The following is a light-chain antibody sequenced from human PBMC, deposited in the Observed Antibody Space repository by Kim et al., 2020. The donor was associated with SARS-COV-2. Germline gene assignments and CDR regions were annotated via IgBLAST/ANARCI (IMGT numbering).Light chain of an antibody. V-gene: IGKV3-15*01. Sequence: EIVMTQSPATLSVSPGERATLSCGASQSVSSNLAWYQQKPGQAPRLLIYGASTRATGLPARFSGSGSGTEFTLTISSLQSEDFAVYYCLQYNNWPRASGQGTKVDIK. J-gene: IGKJ1*01. CDR3: LQYNNWPRA. CDR2: GAS. CDR1: QSVSSN.